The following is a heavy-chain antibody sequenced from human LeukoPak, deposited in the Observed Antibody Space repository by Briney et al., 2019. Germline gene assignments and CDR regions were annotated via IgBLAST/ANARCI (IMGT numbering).Heavy chain of an antibody. CDR2: ISYDGSNK. D-gene: IGHD3-16*01. CDR3: ANPFGPSRDY. Sequence: PGGSLRLSCAASGFTFSSYGMHWVRQAPGKGLEWVAVISYDGSNKYYADSVKGRFTISRDNSKSTLYLQMNSLRAEDTAVYYCANPFGPSRDYWGQGTLVTVSS. CDR1: GFTFSSYG. V-gene: IGHV3-30*18. J-gene: IGHJ4*02.